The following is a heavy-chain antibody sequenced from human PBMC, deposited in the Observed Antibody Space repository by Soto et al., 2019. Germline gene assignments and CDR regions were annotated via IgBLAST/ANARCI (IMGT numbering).Heavy chain of an antibody. CDR1: GYTFTGFY. CDR2: INPDSGDT. CDR3: AISVGVPDLYRAFDY. V-gene: IGHV1-2*06. Sequence: ASVKVSCKASGYTFTGFYMHWVRQAPGQGLEWMGRINPDSGDTDHAEKFQGRVTMTRDTSISTDYMELTRLTSDDTAVYHCAISVGVPDLYRAFDYWGQGIRVTVSS. D-gene: IGHD2-2*01. J-gene: IGHJ4*02.